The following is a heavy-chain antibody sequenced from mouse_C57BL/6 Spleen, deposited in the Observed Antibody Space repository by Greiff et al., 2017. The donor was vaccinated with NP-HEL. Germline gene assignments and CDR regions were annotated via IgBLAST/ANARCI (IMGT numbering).Heavy chain of an antibody. V-gene: IGHV5-6*01. Sequence: EVMLVESGGDLVKPGGSLKLSCAASGFTFSSYGMSWVRQTPDKRLEWVATISSGGSYTYYPDSVKGRFTISRDNAKNTLYLQMSSLKSEDTAMYYCARLYSNYYFDYWGQGTTLTVSS. D-gene: IGHD2-5*01. CDR3: ARLYSNYYFDY. J-gene: IGHJ2*01. CDR2: ISSGGSYT. CDR1: GFTFSSYG.